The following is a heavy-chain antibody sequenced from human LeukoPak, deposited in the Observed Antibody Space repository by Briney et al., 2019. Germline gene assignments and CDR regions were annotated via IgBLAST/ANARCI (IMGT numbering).Heavy chain of an antibody. V-gene: IGHV3-48*03. Sequence: GGSLRLYCAASGFTFSSFEMNWVRHAPGQGLEGVSYLGSFATTIYYEDSVKGRFTISRDNAENSLYLNMLSPKAAATDSYSGAKDIGRGASAGTLQHWGQGTLVTVSS. CDR3: AKDIGRGASAGTLQH. D-gene: IGHD6-13*01. CDR2: LGSFATTI. CDR1: GFTFSSFE. J-gene: IGHJ1*01.